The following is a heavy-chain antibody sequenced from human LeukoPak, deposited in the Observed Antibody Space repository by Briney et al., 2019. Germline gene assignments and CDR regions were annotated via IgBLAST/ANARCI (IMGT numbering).Heavy chain of an antibody. D-gene: IGHD6-19*01. CDR2: ISAYYGNT. CDR3: ARDLHSSGWYWFDP. V-gene: IGHV1-18*01. J-gene: IGHJ5*02. Sequence: ASVTVSCTASGYTFTSYGISWVRQAPGQGLEWMGWISAYYGNTNYAQKLQGRVTMTTDTSTSTAYMELRSLRSDDTAVYYCARDLHSSGWYWFDPWGQGTLVTVSS. CDR1: GYTFTSYG.